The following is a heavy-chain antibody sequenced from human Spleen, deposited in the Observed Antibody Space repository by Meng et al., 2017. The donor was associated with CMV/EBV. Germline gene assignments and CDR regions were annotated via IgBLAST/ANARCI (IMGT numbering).Heavy chain of an antibody. CDR3: VRETRSSTSPGSLDY. Sequence: SGFTFSNYWMHWVRQAPGKGLVWVSRINSDGSSTSYADSVKGRFTISRDNAKNTLFLQMNSLRAEDTAVYYCVRETRSSTSPGSLDYWGQGTLVTVSS. D-gene: IGHD6-13*01. CDR1: GFTFSNYW. CDR2: INSDGSST. J-gene: IGHJ4*02. V-gene: IGHV3-74*01.